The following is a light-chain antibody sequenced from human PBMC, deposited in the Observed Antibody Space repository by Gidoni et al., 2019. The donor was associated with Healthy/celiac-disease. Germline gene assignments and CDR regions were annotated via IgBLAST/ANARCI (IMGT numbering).Light chain of an antibody. CDR2: WAS. Sequence: IVMTQSPDSLAVSLGERATINCKSSQSVLYSSNNKNYLAWYQQKPGQPPKLLIYWASTRESGVPDRFRGSGSGTEFTLTISSLQAEEVAVYYCQQDYSTPSWTFGQGTKVEIK. CDR3: QQDYSTPSWT. CDR1: QSVLYSSNNKNY. V-gene: IGKV4-1*01. J-gene: IGKJ1*01.